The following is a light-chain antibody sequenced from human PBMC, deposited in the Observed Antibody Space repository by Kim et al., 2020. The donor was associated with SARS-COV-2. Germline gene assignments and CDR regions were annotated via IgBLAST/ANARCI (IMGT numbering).Light chain of an antibody. Sequence: SYELTQPPSVSVSPGQTASSTCSGDRLRNKYISWYQQKPGQSPILVIYQDVKRPSGIPERFSGSNPGDTATLTISGTQAMDEADYYCQAWDSATVVFGGGTRLTVL. CDR2: QDV. J-gene: IGLJ3*02. CDR3: QAWDSATVV. CDR1: RLRNKY. V-gene: IGLV3-1*01.